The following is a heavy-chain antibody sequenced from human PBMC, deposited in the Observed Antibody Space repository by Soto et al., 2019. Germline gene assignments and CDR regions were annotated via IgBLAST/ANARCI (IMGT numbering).Heavy chain of an antibody. CDR3: ARNGDSSSWSDYYYYMDV. V-gene: IGHV4-34*01. Sequence: SETLSLTCAVYGGSFSGYYWSRIRQPPGKGLEWIGEINHSGSTNYNPSLKSRVTISVDTSKNQFSLKLSSVTAADTAVYYCARNGDSSSWSDYYYYMDVWGKGTTVTVSS. CDR1: GGSFSGYY. J-gene: IGHJ6*03. CDR2: INHSGST. D-gene: IGHD6-13*01.